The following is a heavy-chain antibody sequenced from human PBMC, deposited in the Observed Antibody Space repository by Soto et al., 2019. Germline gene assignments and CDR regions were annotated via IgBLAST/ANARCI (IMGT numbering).Heavy chain of an antibody. CDR1: GGTSSNFV. V-gene: IGHV1-69*06. Sequence: QMRLVQSGAEVKNSGSSVKVSCKASGGTSSNFVITWVRQVPGQGLEWLGGILPMFGAVKYAQKFQDRLTITAVRATSTAALELGSLRSEDTAVYYCARPKRSGYDRGDSYDHTMVVWGHGTTVTVS. CDR3: ARPKRSGYDRGDSYDHTMVV. J-gene: IGHJ6*02. D-gene: IGHD3-3*01. CDR2: ILPMFGAV.